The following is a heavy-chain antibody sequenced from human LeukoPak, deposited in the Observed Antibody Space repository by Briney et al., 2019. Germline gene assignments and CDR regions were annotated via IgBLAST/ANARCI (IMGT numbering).Heavy chain of an antibody. CDR2: FDPEDGKT. J-gene: IGHJ6*02. D-gene: IGHD6-13*01. CDR3: ATGYLVTAGLMDV. Sequence: ASVKVSCKVSGYTLTELSMYWVRQAPGKGLEWMGSFDPEDGKTVYAQKFQGRVTMTEDTSTDTAYMELSSLRSEDTAVYYCATGYLVTAGLMDVWGQGTTVTVSS. V-gene: IGHV1-24*01. CDR1: GYTLTELS.